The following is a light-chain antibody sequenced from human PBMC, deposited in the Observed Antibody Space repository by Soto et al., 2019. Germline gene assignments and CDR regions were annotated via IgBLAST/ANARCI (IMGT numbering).Light chain of an antibody. CDR1: SSNIGAGYD. CDR2: GNN. Sequence: QSVLTQPPSVSGAPGQKITISCTGSSSNIGAGYDVHWYQQVPGAGPKLLIYGNNNRPSGVPDRFSGSKSGTSASLAITGLQAEDEADYYCQSYDSGLSVSKVFGGGTKLTVL. V-gene: IGLV1-40*01. J-gene: IGLJ2*01. CDR3: QSYDSGLSVSKV.